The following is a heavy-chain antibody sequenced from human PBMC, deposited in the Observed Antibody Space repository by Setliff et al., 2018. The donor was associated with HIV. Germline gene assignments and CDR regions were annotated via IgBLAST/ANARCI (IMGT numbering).Heavy chain of an antibody. CDR1: GFTFSDYA. Sequence: GGSLRLSCAASGFTFSDYAMSWVRQAPGKGLEWVSAISGSGRGTYYADSVKGRFTISRDNSKNTLYLQVNSLRTEDTAVYFCARDDRWYGDAFDIWGQGTMVTVSS. CDR2: ISGSGRGT. V-gene: IGHV3-23*01. CDR3: ARDDRWYGDAFDI. D-gene: IGHD6-13*01. J-gene: IGHJ3*02.